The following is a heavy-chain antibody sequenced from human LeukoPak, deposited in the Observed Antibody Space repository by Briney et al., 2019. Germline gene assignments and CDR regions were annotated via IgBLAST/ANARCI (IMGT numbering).Heavy chain of an antibody. V-gene: IGHV3-7*02. Sequence: PGGSLRLSCAASGITFSRSWMSWVRQAPGKGLEWVAFIKEDGSEKYYVDSVKGRFTISRDNSKNTLYLQMNSLRAEDTAVYYCAKAGYSSGWRNFDYWGQGTLVTVSS. J-gene: IGHJ4*02. D-gene: IGHD6-19*01. CDR2: IKEDGSEK. CDR1: GITFSRSW. CDR3: AKAGYSSGWRNFDY.